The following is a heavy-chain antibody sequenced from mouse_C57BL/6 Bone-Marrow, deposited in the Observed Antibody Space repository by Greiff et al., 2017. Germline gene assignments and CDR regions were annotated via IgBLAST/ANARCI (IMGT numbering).Heavy chain of an antibody. D-gene: IGHD2-2*01. J-gene: IGHJ2*01. CDR1: GYTFTSYW. Sequence: QVQLQQPGAELVMPGASVKLSCKASGYTFTSYWMHWVKQRPGQGLEWIGEIDPSDSYTNYNQKFKGKSTLTVDKSSSTAYMQLSSLTSEDSAVYDCARSGTMVRKGFDYWGQGTTRTVSS. CDR3: ARSGTMVRKGFDY. V-gene: IGHV1-69*01. CDR2: IDPSDSYT.